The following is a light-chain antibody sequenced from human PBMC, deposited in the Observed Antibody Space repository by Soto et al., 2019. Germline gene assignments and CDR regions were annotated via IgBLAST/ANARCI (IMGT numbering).Light chain of an antibody. Sequence: QSALTQPASVSGSPGQSITFSCTGTSSDIGVYNYVSWYQQHPGKAPKLMIYEVNNRPSGVSNRFSGSKSGNTASLTISGLQAEDEADYYCSSFSSDTTLFVFGGGTKLTVL. V-gene: IGLV2-14*01. CDR2: EVN. J-gene: IGLJ1*01. CDR3: SSFSSDTTLFV. CDR1: SSDIGVYNY.